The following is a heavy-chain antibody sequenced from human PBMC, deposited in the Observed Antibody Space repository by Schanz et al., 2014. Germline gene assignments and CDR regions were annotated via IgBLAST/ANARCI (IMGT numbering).Heavy chain of an antibody. J-gene: IGHJ3*02. D-gene: IGHD3-10*01. CDR1: GFSFGNYG. CDR2: FDAHDGRA. CDR3: AKGRFGELSAFDI. V-gene: IGHV3-23*01. Sequence: EVQLLESGGGLVQPGGSLRLSCEASGFSFGNYGMSWVRQAPGKGLEWVSGFDAHDGRAYYADSAKGRFTISRDNSKNTLYLQMNSLRAEDTAVYYCAKGRFGELSAFDIWGQGTMVTVS.